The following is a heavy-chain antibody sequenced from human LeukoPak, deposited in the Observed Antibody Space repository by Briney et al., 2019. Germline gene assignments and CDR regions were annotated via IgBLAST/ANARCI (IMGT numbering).Heavy chain of an antibody. Sequence: PGGSLRLSCAASGFTFSSYAMSWVRQAPGKGLGWVSAISGSGGSTYYTDSVKGRFTICRDNSKNTLYLQMNSLRAEDTAVYYCAKDSAAADSFDYWGQGTLVSVSS. CDR2: ISGSGGST. J-gene: IGHJ4*02. D-gene: IGHD6-13*01. CDR3: AKDSAAADSFDY. CDR1: GFTFSSYA. V-gene: IGHV3-23*01.